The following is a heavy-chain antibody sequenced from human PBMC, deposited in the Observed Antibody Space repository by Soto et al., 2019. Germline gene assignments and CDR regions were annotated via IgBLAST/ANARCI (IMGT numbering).Heavy chain of an antibody. J-gene: IGHJ6*02. CDR1: GGSISSGDYY. Sequence: QVQLQESGPGLVKPSQTLSLTCTVSGGSISSGDYYWSWISQPPGKGLEWIGYIYYSGSTYYNPSLKSRVTISVDTSKNQFSLKLSSVTAADTAVYYCARDLAVAGREHGMDVWGQGTTVTVSS. CDR3: ARDLAVAGREHGMDV. CDR2: IYYSGST. V-gene: IGHV4-30-4*01. D-gene: IGHD6-13*01.